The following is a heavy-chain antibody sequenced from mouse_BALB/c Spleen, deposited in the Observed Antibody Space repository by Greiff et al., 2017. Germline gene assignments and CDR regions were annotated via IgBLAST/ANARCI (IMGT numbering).Heavy chain of an antibody. CDR2: ISYSGST. D-gene: IGHD1-2*01. J-gene: IGHJ3*01. CDR1: GYSITSDYA. Sequence: EVQLQQSGPGLVKPSQSLSLTCTVTGYSITSDYAWNWIRQFPGNKLEWMGYISYSGSTSYNPSLKSRISITRDTSKNQFFLQLNSVTTEDTATYYCARTDYYGYAWFAYWGQGTLVTVSA. CDR3: ARTDYYGYAWFAY. V-gene: IGHV3-2*02.